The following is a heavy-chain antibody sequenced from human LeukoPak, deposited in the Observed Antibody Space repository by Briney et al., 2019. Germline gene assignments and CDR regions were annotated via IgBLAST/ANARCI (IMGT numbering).Heavy chain of an antibody. Sequence: SGGSLRLSCAASGFTFSSYAMSWVRQAPGKGLEWVSAISGSGGSTYYADSVKGRFTISRDNSKNTLYLQMNSLRAEDTAVYYCAKDPRTYDFWSGYFDYWGQGTLVTVSS. D-gene: IGHD3-3*01. CDR2: ISGSGGST. CDR1: GFTFSSYA. CDR3: AKDPRTYDFWSGYFDY. V-gene: IGHV3-23*01. J-gene: IGHJ4*02.